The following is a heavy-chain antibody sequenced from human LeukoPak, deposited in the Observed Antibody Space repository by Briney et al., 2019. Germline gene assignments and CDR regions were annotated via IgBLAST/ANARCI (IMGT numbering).Heavy chain of an antibody. Sequence: SVKVSCKASRGTFSSYAISWVRQAPGQGLEWMGGIIPIFGTANSAQKFQGRVTITADKSTSTAYMELSSLRSEDTAVYYCAKGHLFANYDFWSGYPYYFDYWGQGTLVTVSS. CDR2: IIPIFGTA. CDR3: AKGHLFANYDFWSGYPYYFDY. V-gene: IGHV1-69*06. J-gene: IGHJ4*02. D-gene: IGHD3-3*01. CDR1: RGTFSSYA.